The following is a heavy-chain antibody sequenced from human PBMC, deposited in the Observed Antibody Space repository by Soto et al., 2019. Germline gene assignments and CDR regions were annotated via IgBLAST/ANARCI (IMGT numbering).Heavy chain of an antibody. CDR3: ARDSRSGYCLDY. CDR1: GDSISSGGYS. V-gene: IGHV4-30-2*01. D-gene: IGHD3-22*01. CDR2: IYHSGGT. Sequence: QLQLQESGSGLVKPSQTLSLTCTVSGDSISSGGYSWNWIRQPPGKGLEWIGYIYHSGGTDYNPSINSRVTITVDSSNIHSSLKLSSVTGADTAVYYCARDSRSGYCLDYWGQGTLVTVSS. J-gene: IGHJ4*02.